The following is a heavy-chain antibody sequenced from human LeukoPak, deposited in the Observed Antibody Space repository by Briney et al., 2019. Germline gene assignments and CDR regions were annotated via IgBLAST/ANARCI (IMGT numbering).Heavy chain of an antibody. J-gene: IGHJ4*02. D-gene: IGHD1-26*01. CDR2: IYTSGST. CDR1: GDSISSGSYY. Sequence: LSETLSLTCTVSGDSISSGSYYWSWIRQPAGKGLEWIGRIYTSGSTNYNPSLKSRVTISVDTSKNQFSLKLSSVTAADTAVYYCARALSGSYSYYFDYWGQGTLVTVSS. V-gene: IGHV4-61*02. CDR3: ARALSGSYSYYFDY.